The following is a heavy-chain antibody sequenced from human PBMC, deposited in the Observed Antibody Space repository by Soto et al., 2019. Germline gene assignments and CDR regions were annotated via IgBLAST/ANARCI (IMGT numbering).Heavy chain of an antibody. CDR1: GGSFIGYY. CDR2: INHSGST. D-gene: IGHD4-4*01. Sequence: SETLSLTCAVYGGSFIGYYCSCVRHPPLKWLEWIGEINHSGSTNYNPSLKSRVTISVDTSKNQFSLKLSSVTAADTAVYYCARIWTTTDYYYYHMDVWGQGTSVTVSS. J-gene: IGHJ6*02. CDR3: ARIWTTTDYYYYHMDV. V-gene: IGHV4-34*01.